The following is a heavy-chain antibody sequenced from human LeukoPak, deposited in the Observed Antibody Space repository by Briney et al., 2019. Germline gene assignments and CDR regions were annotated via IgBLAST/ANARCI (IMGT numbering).Heavy chain of an antibody. V-gene: IGHV4-34*01. CDR1: GGSFSGYY. J-gene: IGHJ4*02. D-gene: IGHD6-13*01. Sequence: SETLSLTCAVYGGSFSGYYWSWIRQPPGKGLEWIGEINHSGSTNYNPSLKSRVTISVDTSKNQFSLKLSSVTAADTAVYYCARGLSGYSSSWFKYWGQRTLVTVSS. CDR3: ARGLSGYSSSWFKY. CDR2: INHSGST.